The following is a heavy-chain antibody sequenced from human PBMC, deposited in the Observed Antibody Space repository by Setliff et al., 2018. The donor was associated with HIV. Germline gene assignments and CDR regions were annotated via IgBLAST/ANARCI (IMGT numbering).Heavy chain of an antibody. CDR3: ARDRILWFGELSGAFDI. CDR2: INTNTGNP. V-gene: IGHV7-4-1*04. CDR1: GYTFTSYA. D-gene: IGHD3-10*01. Sequence: ASVKVSCKASGYTFTSYAMNWVRQAPGQGLEWMGWINTNTGNPTYAQGFTGRFVFSLDTSVNMAYLQISSLKAEDTAVYYCARDRILWFGELSGAFDIWGQGTMVTVSS. J-gene: IGHJ3*02.